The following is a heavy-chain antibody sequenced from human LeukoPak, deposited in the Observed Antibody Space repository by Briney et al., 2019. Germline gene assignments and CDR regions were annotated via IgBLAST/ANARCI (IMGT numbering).Heavy chain of an antibody. CDR3: ARVGPGYFDWLLRKHNWFDP. CDR2: IYHSGTT. J-gene: IGHJ5*02. D-gene: IGHD3-9*01. Sequence: SETLSLTCTVSGYSISSGYNWAWIRLPPGKGLEWMGSIYHSGTTYYSPSLKSRVTVSVDTSKNQFSLKLRSVTAADTAVYYCARVGPGYFDWLLRKHNWFDPWGQGILVTASS. CDR1: GYSISSGYN. V-gene: IGHV4-38-2*02.